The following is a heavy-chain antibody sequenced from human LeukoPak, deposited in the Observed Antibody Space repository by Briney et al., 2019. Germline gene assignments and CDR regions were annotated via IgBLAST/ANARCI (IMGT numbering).Heavy chain of an antibody. CDR1: GLTFSSYG. V-gene: IGHV3-23*01. Sequence: PGGSLSLSCAASGLTFSSYGMTWVRQAPGKGLEWISGPSGSGGSTYYANSVKDRFTISRDNSKNTLYLQMNSLRAEDTAVYYCAKNGGSQCYSHIDWWGQGTLVTVSS. CDR2: PSGSGGST. CDR3: AKNGGSQCYSHIDW. J-gene: IGHJ4*02. D-gene: IGHD2-15*01.